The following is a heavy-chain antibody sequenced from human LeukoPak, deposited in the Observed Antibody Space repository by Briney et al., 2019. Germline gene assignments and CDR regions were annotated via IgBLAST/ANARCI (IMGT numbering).Heavy chain of an antibody. CDR1: GGSISSYY. CDR2: IYYSGST. V-gene: IGHV4-59*01. J-gene: IGHJ4*02. CDR3: ARVTTGSSSWFDC. D-gene: IGHD6-13*01. Sequence: SETLSLTCTVSGGSISSYYWSWIRQPPGKGLEWIGYIYYSGSTNYNPSLKSRVTISVDTSKNQFSLKLSSVTAADTAVYYCARVTTGSSSWFDCWGQGTLVTVSS.